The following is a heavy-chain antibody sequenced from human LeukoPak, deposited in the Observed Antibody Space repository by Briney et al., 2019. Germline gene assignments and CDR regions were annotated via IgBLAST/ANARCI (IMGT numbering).Heavy chain of an antibody. J-gene: IGHJ4*02. CDR2: IYHSGST. CDR3: ARLTTTIIDY. V-gene: IGHV4-30-4*08. Sequence: SETLSLTCPVSGGSISSGDYYWSWIRHPPGKGLEWIGYIYHSGSTYYNPSLKSRCTISLHTSKNQFSLKLSSVTGADTAVYYCARLTTTIIDYWGQGTLVSVSS. D-gene: IGHD4/OR15-4a*01. CDR1: GGSISSGDYY.